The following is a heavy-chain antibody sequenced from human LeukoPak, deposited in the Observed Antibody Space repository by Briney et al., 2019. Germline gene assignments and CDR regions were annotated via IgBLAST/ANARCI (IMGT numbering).Heavy chain of an antibody. J-gene: IGHJ6*02. D-gene: IGHD3-10*01. V-gene: IGHV3-53*01. Sequence: QTGGSLRLSCAASGFSVSNNYMSWVRQAPGKGLEWVSVLFSGGNTYYADSVKGRFTISRDNSRNTLYLQMNGLRAEDTAVYYCARESGFGALFPHCMDVWGQGTTVTVSS. CDR3: ARESGFGALFPHCMDV. CDR2: LFSGGNT. CDR1: GFSVSNNY.